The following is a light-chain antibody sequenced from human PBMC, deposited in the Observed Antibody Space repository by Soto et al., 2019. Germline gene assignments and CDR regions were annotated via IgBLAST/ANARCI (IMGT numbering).Light chain of an antibody. V-gene: IGKV1-12*01. CDR3: QQANSFPYT. J-gene: IGKJ2*01. Sequence: DIQMTQSPSSVSAYVGDRVTITCRASQGISSWLSWYQQKPGKAPMLLIYAASSWQSGVPSRFSGSGSRTDFTLTSSSLQPEDYATYSCQQANSFPYTFGQGTKLQIK. CDR1: QGISSW. CDR2: AAS.